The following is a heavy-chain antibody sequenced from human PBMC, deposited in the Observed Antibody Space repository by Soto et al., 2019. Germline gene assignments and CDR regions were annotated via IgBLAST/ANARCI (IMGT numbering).Heavy chain of an antibody. Sequence: QVQLVQSGAEVKKPGGSVTVSCKTSGYTFSNYGINWVRQAPGQGLEWMGWISGYNGNTNYAQTVQGRVTMTTDTSTGTVYMELRSLKSDDTAIYYCSRFIMVGGWFDPNYYHGMDVWGQGTTVTVSS. CDR2: ISGYNGNT. V-gene: IGHV1-18*01. CDR1: GYTFSNYG. J-gene: IGHJ6*02. D-gene: IGHD6-19*01. CDR3: SRFIMVGGWFDPNYYHGMDV.